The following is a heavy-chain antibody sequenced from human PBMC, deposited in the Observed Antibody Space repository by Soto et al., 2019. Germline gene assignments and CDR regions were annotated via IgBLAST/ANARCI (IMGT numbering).Heavy chain of an antibody. V-gene: IGHV3-30*04. J-gene: IGHJ4*02. CDR1: GFTFSSYA. D-gene: IGHD3-3*01. Sequence: PGGSLRLSCAASGFTFSSYAMHWVRQAPGKGLEWVAVISYDGRNKYYGDSVKGRFTISRDNSKNTLYLQMNSLRAEDTGVYYCAREIERLLGYWGQGTLVTVSS. CDR3: AREIERLLGY. CDR2: ISYDGRNK.